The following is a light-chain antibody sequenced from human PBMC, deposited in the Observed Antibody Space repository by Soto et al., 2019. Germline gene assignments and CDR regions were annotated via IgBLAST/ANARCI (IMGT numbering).Light chain of an antibody. CDR1: QAISSY. CDR2: AAS. J-gene: IGKJ3*01. CDR3: QQVHSYPFT. V-gene: IGKV1-9*01. Sequence: DIQLTQSPSFLSASVGDRVTITCRASQAISSYLAWYQQKPGKAPKLLIYAASNLQSGVPSRFSGSGSGTEFTLTISSLQPEDFATFYCQQVHSYPFTFGPGTKVDIK.